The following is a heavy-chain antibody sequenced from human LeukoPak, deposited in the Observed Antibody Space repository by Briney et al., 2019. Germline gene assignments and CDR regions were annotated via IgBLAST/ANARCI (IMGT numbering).Heavy chain of an antibody. Sequence: GASVKVSCKASGYTFTSYDINWVRQATGQGLEWMGWMNPNSGNTGYAQKFQGRVTMTRNTSISTAYTELSSLRSEDTAVYYCARGPFEGYQLLYNWFDPWGQGTLVTVSS. V-gene: IGHV1-8*01. J-gene: IGHJ5*02. CDR3: ARGPFEGYQLLYNWFDP. D-gene: IGHD2-2*01. CDR1: GYTFTSYD. CDR2: MNPNSGNT.